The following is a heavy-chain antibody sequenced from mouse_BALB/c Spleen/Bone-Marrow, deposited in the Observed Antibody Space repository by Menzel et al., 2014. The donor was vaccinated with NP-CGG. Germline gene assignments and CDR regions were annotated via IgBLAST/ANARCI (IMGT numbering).Heavy chain of an antibody. J-gene: IGHJ4*01. CDR3: ASRGDYSYAMDY. CDR1: GYAFSGYW. CDR2: IYPGDGDT. Sequence: QVQLQQSGAELVRPGSSVKISCKASGYAFSGYWMNWVKQRPGQGLEWIGQIYPGDGDTDYNGKFKGKATLTADKSSSTAYMQLSSLTSEDSAVYFCASRGDYSYAMDYWGQGTSVTVSS. V-gene: IGHV1-80*01. D-gene: IGHD1-1*01.